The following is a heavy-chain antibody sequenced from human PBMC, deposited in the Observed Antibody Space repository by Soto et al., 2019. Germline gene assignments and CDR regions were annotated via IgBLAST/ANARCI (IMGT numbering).Heavy chain of an antibody. Sequence: EVQLVESGGGLVQPGRSLRLSCVDSGFTFDDYAMHWVRQAPGKGLEWVAGISWNSLSIGYVDSVKGRFIISRDNAENSLYLQMNGLRPEDTALYYCAKDVDHQYGMDVCGQGTTVTVSS. CDR1: GFTFDDYA. CDR2: ISWNSLSI. J-gene: IGHJ6*02. D-gene: IGHD2-2*01. V-gene: IGHV3-9*01. CDR3: AKDVDHQYGMDV.